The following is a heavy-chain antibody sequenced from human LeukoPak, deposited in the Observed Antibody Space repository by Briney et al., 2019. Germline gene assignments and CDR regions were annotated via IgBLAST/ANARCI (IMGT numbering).Heavy chain of an antibody. D-gene: IGHD3-22*01. CDR3: AKDRSYYYDSSGYYDY. CDR2: ISGSGGST. Sequence: GSLRLSCAASGFTFSSYAMSWVRQAPGKGLEWVSAISGSGGSTYYADSVKGRFTISRDNSKNTLYLQMNSLRAEDTAVYYCAKDRSYYYDSSGYYDYWGQGTLVTVSS. J-gene: IGHJ4*02. V-gene: IGHV3-23*01. CDR1: GFTFSSYA.